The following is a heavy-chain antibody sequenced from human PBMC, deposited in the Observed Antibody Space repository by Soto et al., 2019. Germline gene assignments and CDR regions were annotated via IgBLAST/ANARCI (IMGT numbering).Heavy chain of an antibody. D-gene: IGHD3-10*01. CDR3: ARDRTPGAGSGSYYRPPNWFDP. J-gene: IGHJ5*02. CDR1: GDSVSSNSAA. CDR2: TYYRSKWYN. Sequence: PSQTLSLTCAISGDSVSSNSAAWNWIRQSPSRGLEWLGRTYYRSKWYNDYAVSVKSRITINPDTSKNQFSLQLNSVTPEDTAVYYCARDRTPGAGSGSYYRPPNWFDPWGQGTLVTVSS. V-gene: IGHV6-1*01.